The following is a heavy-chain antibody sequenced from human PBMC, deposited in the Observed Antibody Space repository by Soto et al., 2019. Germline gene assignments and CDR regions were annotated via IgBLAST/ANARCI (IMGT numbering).Heavy chain of an antibody. CDR2: IWYDGSNT. J-gene: IGHJ6*02. CDR3: ARGNYNYYYGMDV. CDR1: GFTFSLYG. D-gene: IGHD3-10*01. Sequence: QLVESGGGVVQPGTSLRLSCAASGFTFSLYGMHWVRQPPGKGLEWVAVIWYDGSNTYYADSVKGRFTISRDNSKNTLYLQMNSLRAEDAAVYYCARGNYNYYYGMDVWGQGTTVTVSS. V-gene: IGHV3-33*01.